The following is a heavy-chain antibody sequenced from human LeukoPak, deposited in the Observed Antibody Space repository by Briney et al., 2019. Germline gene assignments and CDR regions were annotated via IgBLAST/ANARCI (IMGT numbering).Heavy chain of an antibody. D-gene: IGHD1-1*01. CDR3: ARWTTTFLDY. CDR1: GYTFTSYY. J-gene: IGHJ4*02. Sequence: ASVKVSCKASGYTFTSYYMHWVQQAPGHGLEWVGISNPSGDSTNYAQKFQGRVTMTRDTSTSTVYMDLSSLRSEDTAVYYCARWTTTFLDYWGQGTLVTVSS. CDR2: SNPSGDST. V-gene: IGHV1-46*01.